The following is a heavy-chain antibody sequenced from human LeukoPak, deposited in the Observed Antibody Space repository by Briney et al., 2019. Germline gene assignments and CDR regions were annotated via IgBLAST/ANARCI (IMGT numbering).Heavy chain of an antibody. D-gene: IGHD3-16*01. CDR2: IYYSGST. Sequence: PSETLSLTCTVSGGSISSGDYYWSWIRQPPGKGLEWIGYIYYSGSTYYNPSLKSRVTISVDTSKNQFSLKLSSVTAADTAVYYCARTLGGYYFDYWGQGTLVTVSS. CDR1: GGSISSGDYY. J-gene: IGHJ4*02. CDR3: ARTLGGYYFDY. V-gene: IGHV4-30-4*01.